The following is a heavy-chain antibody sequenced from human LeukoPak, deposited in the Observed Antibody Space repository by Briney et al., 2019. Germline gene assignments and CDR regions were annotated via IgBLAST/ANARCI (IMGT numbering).Heavy chain of an antibody. CDR1: GFTFSNYA. V-gene: IGHV3-23*01. J-gene: IGHJ4*02. D-gene: IGHD3-9*01. Sequence: PGASLRLSCVASGFTFSNYAMSWVRQAPGKRLEWVSAVTGRGGSTYYADSVKGRFTISRDNSRNTLFLQMNSLRAEDTAIYYCAKWGDFDILTGYYVSDFWGQGTLVTASS. CDR3: AKWGDFDILTGYYVSDF. CDR2: VTGRGGST.